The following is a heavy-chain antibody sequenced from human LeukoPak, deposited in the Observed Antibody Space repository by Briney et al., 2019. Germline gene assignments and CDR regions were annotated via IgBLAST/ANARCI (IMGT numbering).Heavy chain of an antibody. D-gene: IGHD4-17*01. CDR3: AREIRRPPPHYYYTDV. J-gene: IGHJ6*03. CDR2: INHSGST. CDR1: GGSFSGYY. Sequence: SETLSLTCAVYGGSFSGYYWSWIRQPPGKGLEWIWEINHSGSTNYNPSLKSRVTISVDTSKNQFSLELSAVTAADTAVYYCAREIRRPPPHYYYTDVWGKGTTVTVSS. V-gene: IGHV4-34*01.